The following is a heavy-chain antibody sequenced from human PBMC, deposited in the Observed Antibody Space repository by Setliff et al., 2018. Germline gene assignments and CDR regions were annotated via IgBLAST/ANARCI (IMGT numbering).Heavy chain of an antibody. CDR1: GYNFITLG. Sequence: ASVKVSCKTSGYNFITLGINWVRQAPGQGLEWMGWNSVYAREFQGRVTMTIDTPTSTAYMELRSLRSDDTAVYYCARGPPDFVVVPAAAKFDYWGPGTLVTV. J-gene: IGHJ4*02. V-gene: IGHV1-18*01. D-gene: IGHD2-2*01. CDR2: NSVY. CDR3: ARGPPDFVVVPAAAKFDY.